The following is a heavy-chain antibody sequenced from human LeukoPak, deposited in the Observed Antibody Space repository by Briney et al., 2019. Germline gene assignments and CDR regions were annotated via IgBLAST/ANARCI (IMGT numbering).Heavy chain of an antibody. J-gene: IGHJ6*03. CDR2: INHSGST. CDR1: GGSFSGYY. V-gene: IGHV4-34*01. CDR3: ARKTVTHYYYYYMDV. D-gene: IGHD4-17*01. Sequence: PSETLSLTCAVYGGSFSGYYWSWIRQPPGKGLEWIGEINHSGSTNYNPSLKSRVTISVDTSKNQFSLKLSSVTAADTAAYYCARKTVTHYYYYYMDVWGKGTTVTVSS.